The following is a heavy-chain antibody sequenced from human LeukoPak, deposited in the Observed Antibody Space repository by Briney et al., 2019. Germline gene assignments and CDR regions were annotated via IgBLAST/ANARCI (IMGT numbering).Heavy chain of an antibody. Sequence: SQTLSLTCAVSGGSISSGGYSWSWIRQPPGKGLEWIGYIYHSGSTYYNPSLKSRVTISVDRSKNQFSLKLSSVTAADTAVYYCARSNVDIVATTGPDAFDIWGQGTMVTVSS. CDR2: IYHSGST. D-gene: IGHD5-12*01. J-gene: IGHJ3*02. CDR3: ARSNVDIVATTGPDAFDI. V-gene: IGHV4-30-2*01. CDR1: GGSISSGGYS.